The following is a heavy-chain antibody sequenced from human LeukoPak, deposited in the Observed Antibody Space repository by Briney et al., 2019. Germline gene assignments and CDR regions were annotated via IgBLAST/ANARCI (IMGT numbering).Heavy chain of an antibody. D-gene: IGHD6-13*01. V-gene: IGHV3-48*03. J-gene: IGHJ2*01. CDR1: GFTFSHYE. CDR2: INVGGSAT. Sequence: GGSLRLSCVVSGFTFSHYEMVWVRQAPGKGLERVSYINVGGSATNYADSMKGRFTMSKDDARDSVYLQLNSLGGEDTAIYYCARKTDRKGEAGRDRYFDLWGRGTLVTVSS. CDR3: ARKTDRKGEAGRDRYFDL.